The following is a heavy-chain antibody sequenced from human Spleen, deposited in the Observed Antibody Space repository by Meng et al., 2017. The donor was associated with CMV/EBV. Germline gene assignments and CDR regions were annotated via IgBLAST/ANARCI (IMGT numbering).Heavy chain of an antibody. D-gene: IGHD5-12*01. CDR3: VRDYSGYSLRGFDY. J-gene: IGHJ4*02. V-gene: IGHV3-30*04. Sequence: SGFTFSSYAMHWVRQAPGKGLEWVAVISYDRSNKYYADSVKGRFTISRDNSKNTLYLQMNSLRAEDTAVYYCVRDYSGYSLRGFDYWGQGTLVTVSS. CDR1: GFTFSSYA. CDR2: ISYDRSNK.